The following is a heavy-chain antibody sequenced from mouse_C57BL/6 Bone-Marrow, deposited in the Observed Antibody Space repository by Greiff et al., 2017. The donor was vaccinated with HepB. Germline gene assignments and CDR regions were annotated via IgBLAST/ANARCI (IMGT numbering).Heavy chain of an antibody. CDR3: ARADYGNPYYYAMDY. CDR2: ISYDGSN. Sequence: DVKLQESGPGLVKPSQSLSLTCSVTGYSITSGYYWNWIRQFPGNKLEWMGYISYDGSNNYNPSLKNRISITRDTSKNQFFLKLNSVTTEDTATYYCARADYGNPYYYAMDYWGQGTSVTVSS. V-gene: IGHV3-6*01. J-gene: IGHJ4*01. CDR1: GYSITSGYY. D-gene: IGHD2-1*01.